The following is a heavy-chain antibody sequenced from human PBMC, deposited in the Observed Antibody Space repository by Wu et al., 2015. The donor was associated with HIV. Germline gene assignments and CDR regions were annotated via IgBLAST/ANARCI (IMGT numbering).Heavy chain of an antibody. Sequence: QVQLVQSGTEVKKPGASVKVSCKASGYTFSNYYIHWVRQAPGQGLEWMGIINPNGGSTRYAPKFQGRVTMTTDTSTSTFHMELSSLRSEDTAVYYCARDHYTSSQYGMDVWGQGTTVTVSS. CDR1: GYTFSNYY. J-gene: IGHJ6*02. D-gene: IGHD3-22*01. V-gene: IGHV1-46*01. CDR2: INPNGGST. CDR3: ARDHYTSSQYGMDV.